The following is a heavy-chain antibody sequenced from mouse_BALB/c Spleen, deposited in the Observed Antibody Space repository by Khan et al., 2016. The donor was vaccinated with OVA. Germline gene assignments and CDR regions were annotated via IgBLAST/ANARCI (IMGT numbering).Heavy chain of an antibody. CDR1: GYTFTSYV. CDR3: APVGIYYVSFAY. CDR2: IYPFNDDT. D-gene: IGHD1-1*01. V-gene: IGHV1S136*01. Sequence: EVQLQQSGPELVKPGASVKMSCKASGYTFTSYVMHWVKQKPGLGLEWIGYIYPFNDDTKYNEKFKGKAKLTTEKSSSTAYMELTSLTSEDSAVYYCAPVGIYYVSFAYWGQGTLVTVSA. J-gene: IGHJ3*01.